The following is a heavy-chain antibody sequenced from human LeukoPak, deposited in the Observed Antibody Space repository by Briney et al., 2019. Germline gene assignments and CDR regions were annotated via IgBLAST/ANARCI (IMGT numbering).Heavy chain of an antibody. Sequence: GGSLRLSCAASGFTFSSYGMLWVRQAPGKGLEWVAFIRDDGSNKYYADSVKGRFTTSRDNSKNTLYLQMNSLGPEDTAVYYCAKREGSGWLHDYWGQGALVTVSS. D-gene: IGHD6-19*01. V-gene: IGHV3-30*02. J-gene: IGHJ4*02. CDR2: IRDDGSNK. CDR1: GFTFSSYG. CDR3: AKREGSGWLHDY.